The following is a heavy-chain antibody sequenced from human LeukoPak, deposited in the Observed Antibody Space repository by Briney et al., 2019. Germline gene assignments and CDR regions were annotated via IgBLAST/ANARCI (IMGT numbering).Heavy chain of an antibody. CDR2: INGDGSST. D-gene: IGHD4-11*01. CDR3: AREKGSSNYDS. CDR1: GFTFNTYW. V-gene: IGHV3-74*03. Sequence: GGSLRLSCAASGFTFNTYWMHWVRQVPGKGLVWVSRINGDGSSTAYADSVKDRFTISRDNAENTVYLQMNSLRAEDTAVYYCAREKGSSNYDSWGQGTLVTVSS. J-gene: IGHJ5*01.